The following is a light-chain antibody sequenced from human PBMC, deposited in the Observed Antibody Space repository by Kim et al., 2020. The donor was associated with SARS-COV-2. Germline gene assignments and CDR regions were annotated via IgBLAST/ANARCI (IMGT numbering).Light chain of an antibody. CDR3: QQYGIAPPYT. Sequence: VLTQSPCTLSLSPGERATLSCRASQSVCSNCLAWYQQKPGQAPRLLIYSAATRATAIPDRFSGSGSGTDFTLSISRREPEDSAVYYCQQYGIAPPYTFGQGTKLEI. CDR1: QSVCSNC. V-gene: IGKV3-20*01. J-gene: IGKJ2*01. CDR2: SAA.